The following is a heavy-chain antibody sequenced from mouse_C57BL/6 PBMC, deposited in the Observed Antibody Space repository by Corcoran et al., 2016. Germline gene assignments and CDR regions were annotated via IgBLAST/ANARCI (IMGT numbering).Heavy chain of an antibody. D-gene: IGHD4-1*01. V-gene: IGHV9-3*01. CDR3: ARSANCMDY. J-gene: IGHJ4*01. CDR2: INTYSGVP. CDR1: GYTFTTYG. Sequence: QIQLVKCGPERKKPGETDTISCTATGYTFTTYGMSWVKQAPVKGLKWRGLINTYSGVPTYAADFKGRFAFSLHTSASTAYLQINNLKNEDTATYFCARSANCMDYWGQGTSVTVSS.